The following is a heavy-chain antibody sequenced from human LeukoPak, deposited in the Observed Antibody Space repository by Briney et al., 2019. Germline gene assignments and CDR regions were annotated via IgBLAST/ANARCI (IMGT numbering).Heavy chain of an antibody. D-gene: IGHD6-13*01. Sequence: GRSLRLSCAASGFTFSSYGMHWVRQAPGKGLEWVAVISYDGSNKYYADSVKGRFTISRDNSKNTLYLQMNSLRAEDTAVYYCAKDLSSSWYLGIDYWGQGTLVTVSS. V-gene: IGHV3-30*18. CDR3: AKDLSSSWYLGIDY. CDR2: ISYDGSNK. CDR1: GFTFSSYG. J-gene: IGHJ4*02.